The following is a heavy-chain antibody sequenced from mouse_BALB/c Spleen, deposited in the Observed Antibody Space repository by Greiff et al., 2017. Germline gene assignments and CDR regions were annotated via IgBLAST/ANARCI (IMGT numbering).Heavy chain of an antibody. Sequence: EVQLVESGAELVKPGASVKLSCTASGFNIKDTYMHWVKQRPEQGLEWIGRIDPANGNTKYDPKFQGKATITADTSSNTAYLQLSSLTSEDTAVYYCARYGNYLWAMDYWGQGTSVTVSS. CDR1: GFNIKDTY. CDR2: IDPANGNT. J-gene: IGHJ4*01. V-gene: IGHV14-3*02. CDR3: ARYGNYLWAMDY. D-gene: IGHD2-1*01.